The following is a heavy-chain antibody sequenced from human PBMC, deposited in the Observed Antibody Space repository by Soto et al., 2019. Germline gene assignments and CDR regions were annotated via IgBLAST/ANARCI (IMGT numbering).Heavy chain of an antibody. Sequence: PSETLSLTCTVSGGSISSYYWSWIRQPPGKGLEWIGYIYYSGSTNYNPSLKSRVTISVDTSKNQFSLKLSSVTAADTAVYYCARETGRIWFDPWGQGTLVTVSS. D-gene: IGHD1-1*01. CDR2: IYYSGST. V-gene: IGHV4-59*01. J-gene: IGHJ5*02. CDR3: ARETGRIWFDP. CDR1: GGSISSYY.